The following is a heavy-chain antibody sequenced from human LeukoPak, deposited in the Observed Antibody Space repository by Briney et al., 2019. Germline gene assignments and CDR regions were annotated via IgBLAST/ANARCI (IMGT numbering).Heavy chain of an antibody. D-gene: IGHD1-26*01. J-gene: IGHJ2*01. CDR1: GFTFSDHY. V-gene: IGHV3-72*01. CDR3: GRIRGSYLHWYFDL. CDR2: VRNKANSYIT. Sequence: GRSLRLSCAASGFTFSDHYMDWVRQAPGKGLEWVGRVRNKANSYITMYAASVKGRFTISRNDSENSLYLQMNSLKTEDTAVYYCGRIRGSYLHWYFDLWGRGTLVTVSS.